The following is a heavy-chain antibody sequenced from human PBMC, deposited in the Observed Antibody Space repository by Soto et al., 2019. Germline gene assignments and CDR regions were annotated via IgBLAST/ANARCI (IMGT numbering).Heavy chain of an antibody. CDR2: MNPNSGNT. CDR1: GYTFTSHD. D-gene: IGHD4-17*01. J-gene: IGHJ4*02. CDR3: ARWDYGVYARFDY. Sequence: QVQLVKSGAEVKKSGASVKVSCKASGYTFTSHDINWMRQATGQGLEWMGWMNPNSGNTGYAQKFQGRVTMTRNTSISTAYMELSSLRSEDTAVYYCARWDYGVYARFDYWGQGTLVTVSS. V-gene: IGHV1-8*01.